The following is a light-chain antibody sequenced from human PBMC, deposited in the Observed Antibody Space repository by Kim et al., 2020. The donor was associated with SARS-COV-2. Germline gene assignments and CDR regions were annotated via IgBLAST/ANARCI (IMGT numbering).Light chain of an antibody. CDR2: GAS. V-gene: IGKV3-20*01. CDR3: QQDGSSPPWT. CDR1: QNVSSRY. J-gene: IGKJ1*01. Sequence: PGERAPLSCRASQNVSSRYLAWYQQKPGQAPRLFIYGASTRATGIPDRFSGSGSGTDFTLTISALEPEDIAVYYCQQDGSSPPWTFGRGTKVDIK.